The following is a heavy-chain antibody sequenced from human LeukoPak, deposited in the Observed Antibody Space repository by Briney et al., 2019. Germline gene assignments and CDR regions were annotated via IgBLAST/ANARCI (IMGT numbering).Heavy chain of an antibody. CDR1: GGSISSYY. D-gene: IGHD3-10*01. V-gene: IGHV4-59*12. CDR3: ARTMVRGVINPYYYGMDV. CDR2: IYYSGST. J-gene: IGHJ6*02. Sequence: SETLSLTCTVSGGSISSYYWSWIRQPPGKGLEWIGYIYYSGSTNYNPSLKSRVTISVDRSKNQFSLKLSSVTAADTAVYYCARTMVRGVINPYYYGMDVWGQGTTVTVSS.